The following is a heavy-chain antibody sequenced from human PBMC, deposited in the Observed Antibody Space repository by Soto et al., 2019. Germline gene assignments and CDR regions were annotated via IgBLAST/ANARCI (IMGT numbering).Heavy chain of an antibody. J-gene: IGHJ4*02. CDR2: ISSSSSYI. CDR3: ASGPYDSSGYRY. D-gene: IGHD3-22*01. V-gene: IGHV3-21*01. CDR1: GFTFSSYS. Sequence: EVQLVESGGGLVKPGGSLRLSCAASGFTFSSYSMNWVRQAPGKGLEWVSSISSSSSYIYYADSVKGRFTISRDNAKNSLYLQMNSLRAEDTAVYYCASGPYDSSGYRYWGQGTLVTVSS.